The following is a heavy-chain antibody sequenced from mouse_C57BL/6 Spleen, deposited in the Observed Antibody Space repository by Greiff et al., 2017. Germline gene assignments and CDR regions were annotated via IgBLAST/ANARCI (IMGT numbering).Heavy chain of an antibody. V-gene: IGHV8-12*01. CDR1: GFSLSTSGMG. Sequence: QVTLKVSGPGLLQSSQTLSLTCSFSGFSLSTSGMGVSWIRQPSGTGLEWLAHIYWDDDKRYNPSLKSRLTISKDTSRNQVFLTLTSVDTADPSTSHCARRELGPGDFAYWGQGTPLTVSS. D-gene: IGHD4-1*01. CDR3: ARRELGPGDFAY. J-gene: IGHJ2*01. CDR2: IYWDDDK.